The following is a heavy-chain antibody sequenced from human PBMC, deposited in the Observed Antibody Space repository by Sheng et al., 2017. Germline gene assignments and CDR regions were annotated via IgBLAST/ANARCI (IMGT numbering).Heavy chain of an antibody. CDR2: IKSNADGGTT. CDR1: EFTVSNAW. J-gene: IGHJ4*02. CDR3: TTDMGDSSDYYSFNY. Sequence: EVQLVESGGGFVKPGGSLTLSCAASEFTVSNAWMDWVRQAPGRGLEWVARIKSNADGGTTDYGAPVKGRITISRDDSQNTVFLQMNSLQTEDTAVYYCTTDMGDSSDYYSFNYWGQGTLVTVSS. D-gene: IGHD3-22*01. V-gene: IGHV3-15*01.